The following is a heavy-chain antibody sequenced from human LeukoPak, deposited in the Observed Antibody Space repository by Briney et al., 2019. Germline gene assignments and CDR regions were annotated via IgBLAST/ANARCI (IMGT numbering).Heavy chain of an antibody. CDR3: ARWTKVYCSSTGCPPLYYGMDV. CDR2: INHSCGNT. D-gene: IGHD2-2*01. J-gene: IGHJ6*02. Sequence: SVKLSCKASGYTFTSCYMHWVRQAPGHALEWMGIINHSCGNTSYAQKLQGRVTMTRDTATSTVDMELSSLRSEDTAVYYCARWTKVYCSSTGCPPLYYGMDVWGQGTTVTVSS. V-gene: IGHV1-46*01. CDR1: GYTFTSCY.